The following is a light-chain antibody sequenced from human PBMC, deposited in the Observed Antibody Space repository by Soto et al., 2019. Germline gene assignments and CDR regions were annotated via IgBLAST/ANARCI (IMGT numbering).Light chain of an antibody. CDR3: QQYNSYSWT. J-gene: IGKJ1*01. CDR2: DAS. CDR1: QSVSRC. Sequence: DIQMTQSPSTLSASVGDRVTITCRASQSVSRCLAWYQQKPGKAPKVLIYDASSLESGVPSRFSGSGSGTEFTLTISSLQPDDFATYYCQQYNSYSWTFGQGTKVEIK. V-gene: IGKV1-5*01.